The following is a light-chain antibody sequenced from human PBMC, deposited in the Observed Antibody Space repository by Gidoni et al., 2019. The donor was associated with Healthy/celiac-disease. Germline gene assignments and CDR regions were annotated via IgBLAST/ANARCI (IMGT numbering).Light chain of an antibody. CDR2: EDS. CDR3: YSADSTGNERV. J-gene: IGLJ3*02. Sequence: SYELTQPPSVSVSPGQTANITCAGDAFPKKYVYWYQHQSGQAPLLIVYEDSRRPTGIPEKFSVSSSGTTATLTIKGAQVDDEADYYCYSADSTGNERVFGGGTRLTVL. V-gene: IGLV3-10*01. CDR1: AFPKKY.